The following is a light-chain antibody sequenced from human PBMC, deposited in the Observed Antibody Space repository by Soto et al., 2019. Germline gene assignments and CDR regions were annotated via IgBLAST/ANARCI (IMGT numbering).Light chain of an antibody. CDR1: QSISSW. CDR2: AAS. Sequence: DIQMTQSPSTLSASVGDRVTITCRASQSISSWLAWYQQKPGKAPKLLIYAASSLESGVPSRFSGSGSGTEFTLPLRSLQPDDFSTYSLQQYNSYLLTFCQGDQVEIK. CDR3: QQYNSYLLT. V-gene: IGKV1-5*01. J-gene: IGKJ1*01.